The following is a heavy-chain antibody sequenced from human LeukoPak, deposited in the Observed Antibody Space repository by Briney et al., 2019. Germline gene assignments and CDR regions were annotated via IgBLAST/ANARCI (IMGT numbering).Heavy chain of an antibody. D-gene: IGHD1-26*01. CDR2: IYYSGIT. CDR1: GGSISSFY. CDR3: ARVVGGEGDAFDI. J-gene: IGHJ3*02. Sequence: SETLSLTCTVSGGSISSFYWSWIRQPPGKGLEWIGYIYYSGITNYNPSLKSRVTISVDTSKNQFSLNLSSVTAADTAVYFCARVVGGEGDAFDIWGQGTMVTVSS. V-gene: IGHV4-59*01.